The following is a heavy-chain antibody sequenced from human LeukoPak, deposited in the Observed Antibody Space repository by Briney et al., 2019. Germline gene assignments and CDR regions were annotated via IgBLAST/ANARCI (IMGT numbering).Heavy chain of an antibody. CDR2: IYHSGRT. Sequence: PSETLSLTCTVSGGSIMVAAYSWSWIRQPPGKGLEWIGYIYHSGRTYYNPSLKSRVTISLDRSKNQFSLKLSSVTAADTAVYYCARGGASSEWFDPWGQGTLVTVSS. D-gene: IGHD6-25*01. CDR3: ARGGASSEWFDP. CDR1: GGSIMVAAYS. V-gene: IGHV4-30-2*01. J-gene: IGHJ5*02.